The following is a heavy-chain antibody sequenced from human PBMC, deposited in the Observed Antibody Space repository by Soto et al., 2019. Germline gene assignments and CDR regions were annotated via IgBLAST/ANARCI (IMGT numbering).Heavy chain of an antibody. CDR1: GGSISSYY. V-gene: IGHV4-59*01. J-gene: IGHJ4*02. CDR3: ARTTAVPNSLRSRYFFDY. Sequence: SETLSLTCTVSGGSISSYYWSWIRQPPGKRLEWIGYVYYSGTTNYNPSLKSRVTISVDLSKNQFSLRLSSVTTADTALYYCARTTAVPNSLRSRYFFDYWGQGALVTVSS. D-gene: IGHD4-17*01. CDR2: VYYSGTT.